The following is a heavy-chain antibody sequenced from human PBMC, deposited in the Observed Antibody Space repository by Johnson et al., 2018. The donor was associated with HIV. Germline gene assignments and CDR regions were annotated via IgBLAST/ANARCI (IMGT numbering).Heavy chain of an antibody. V-gene: IGHV3-15*01. D-gene: IGHD5-18*01. J-gene: IGHJ3*02. CDR1: GFTFSSYA. CDR3: ARVSLAYSYGYDAFDI. Sequence: EVQLVESGGGVVQPGGSLRLSCAASGFTFSSYAMHWVRQAPGKGLEWVGRIKSKTDGGTTDYAAPVKGRFTISRDESRNTLYLQMNSLRPKDTAVYFCARVSLAYSYGYDAFDIWGRGTMVTVSS. CDR2: IKSKTDGGTT.